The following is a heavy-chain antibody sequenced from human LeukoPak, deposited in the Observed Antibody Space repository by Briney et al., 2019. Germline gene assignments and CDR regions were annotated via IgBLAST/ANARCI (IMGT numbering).Heavy chain of an antibody. J-gene: IGHJ1*01. CDR2: ISWNSVRK. V-gene: IGHV3-9*01. CDR3: AKDNTGDYSPEYFQH. CDR1: GFIFDDFA. D-gene: IGHD4-17*01. Sequence: GRSLRLSCAASGFIFDDFAMHWVRRAPGKGLEWVSGISWNSVRKVYADSVKGRFTVSRDNAENSLYLQMNDLRPEDTAFYYCAKDNTGDYSPEYFQHWGQGTLVTVSS.